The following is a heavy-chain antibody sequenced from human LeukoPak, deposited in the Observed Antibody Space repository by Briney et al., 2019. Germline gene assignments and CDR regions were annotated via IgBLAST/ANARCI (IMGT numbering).Heavy chain of an antibody. CDR2: FDPEDGET. CDR3: VTDLYYDTVDAFDI. V-gene: IGHV1-24*01. D-gene: IGHD3-22*01. J-gene: IGHJ3*02. CDR1: GGTFSSYA. Sequence: GASVKVSCKASGGTFSSYAISWVRQAPGKGLEWMGGFDPEDGETIYAQKFQGRVTMTEDTSTDTAYMELSSLRSEDTAVYYCVTDLYYDTVDAFDIWGQGTMVTVSS.